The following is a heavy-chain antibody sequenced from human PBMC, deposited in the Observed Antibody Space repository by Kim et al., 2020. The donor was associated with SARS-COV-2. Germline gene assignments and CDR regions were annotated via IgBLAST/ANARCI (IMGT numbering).Heavy chain of an antibody. CDR2: INHSGST. CDR1: GGSFSGYY. Sequence: SETLSLTCAVYGGSFSGYYWSWIRQPPGKGLEWIGEINHSGSTNYNPSLKSRVTISVDTSKNQFSLKLSSVTAADTAVYYCASTRRFELGAGTVYFQHWGQGTLVTVSS. J-gene: IGHJ1*01. CDR3: ASTRRFELGAGTVYFQH. D-gene: IGHD6-13*01. V-gene: IGHV4-34*01.